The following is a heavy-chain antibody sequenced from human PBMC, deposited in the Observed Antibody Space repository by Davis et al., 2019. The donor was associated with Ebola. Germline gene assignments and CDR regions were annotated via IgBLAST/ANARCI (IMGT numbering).Heavy chain of an antibody. J-gene: IGHJ4*02. D-gene: IGHD3-10*01. Sequence: AASVKVSCKASGYTFTSYGISWVRQAPGQGLEWMGWISAYNGNTNYAQKLQGRVTMTTDTSTSTAYMELSSLRSEDTAVYYCARVQFGELYDYWGQGTLVTVSS. CDR1: GYTFTSYG. V-gene: IGHV1-18*01. CDR3: ARVQFGELYDY. CDR2: ISAYNGNT.